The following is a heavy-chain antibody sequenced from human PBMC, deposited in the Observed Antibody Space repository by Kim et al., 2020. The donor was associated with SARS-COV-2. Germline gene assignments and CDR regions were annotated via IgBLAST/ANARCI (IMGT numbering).Heavy chain of an antibody. CDR2: IVVGSGNT. J-gene: IGHJ6*01. D-gene: IGHD6-19*01. CDR1: GFTFTTSA. V-gene: IGHV1-58*01. Sequence: SVKVSCKASGFTFTTSAVQWVRQTRGQRLEWIGWIVVGSGNTNYAQKFQERVTITRDMSKSTAYMQLSSLRSEDTAVYYCATDRDTSGWYRRDYYYYGM. CDR3: ATDRDTSGWYRRDYYYYGM.